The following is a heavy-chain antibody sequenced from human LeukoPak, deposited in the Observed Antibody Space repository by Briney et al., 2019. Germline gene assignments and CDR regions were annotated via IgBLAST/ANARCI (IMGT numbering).Heavy chain of an antibody. CDR3: ARARSSGWKYSYDY. D-gene: IGHD6-19*01. Sequence: GASVKVSCKASGYTFTSYAMNWVRQAPGQGLEWMGWISAYNGNTNYAQKLQGRVTMTTDTSTSTAYMELRSLRSDDTAVYYCARARSSGWKYSYDYWGQGTLVTVSS. V-gene: IGHV1-18*01. J-gene: IGHJ4*02. CDR2: ISAYNGNT. CDR1: GYTFTSYA.